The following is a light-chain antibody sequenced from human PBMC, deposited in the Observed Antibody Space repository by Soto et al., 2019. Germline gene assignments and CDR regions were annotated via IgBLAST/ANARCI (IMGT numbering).Light chain of an antibody. V-gene: IGLV2-14*01. Sequence: ALTQPASVSGSPGQSITISCTGTSSDIGGYNFVSWYQQHPGKAPKLIIYEVTNRPSGVSNRFSASKSGNTASLTISGLQADDAADYYCSSFTTTNTYVIFGGGTKVTVL. CDR1: SSDIGGYNF. J-gene: IGLJ2*01. CDR3: SSFTTTNTYVI. CDR2: EVT.